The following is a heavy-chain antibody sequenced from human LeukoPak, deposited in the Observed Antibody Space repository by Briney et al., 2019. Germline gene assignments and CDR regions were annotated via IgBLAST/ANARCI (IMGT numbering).Heavy chain of an antibody. J-gene: IGHJ3*02. CDR3: ARVDTTTVTTYGAFDI. Sequence: ASVKVSCKASGYTFTGYDMHWVRQAPGQGLEWMGWINPNSGGTNYAQQFQGRVTMTRDTSISTAYMELSRLRSNATAMYYYARVDTTTVTTYGAFDIWGQGTMVTVSS. V-gene: IGHV1-2*02. D-gene: IGHD4-17*01. CDR2: INPNSGGT. CDR1: GYTFTGYD.